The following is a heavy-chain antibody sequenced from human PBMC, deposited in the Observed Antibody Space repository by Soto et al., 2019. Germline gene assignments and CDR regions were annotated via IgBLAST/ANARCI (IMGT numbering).Heavy chain of an antibody. CDR1: GFTFSSYA. CDR2: ISGSGGST. J-gene: IGHJ4*02. Sequence: RGSLRLSCAGSGFTFSSYAMSWFRQAPGKGLEWVSAISGSGGSTYYADSVKGRFTISRDNSKNTLYLQMNSLRAEDTAVYYCAKPSITMVRGVFDYWGQGTLVTVS. CDR3: AKPSITMVRGVFDY. D-gene: IGHD3-10*01. V-gene: IGHV3-23*01.